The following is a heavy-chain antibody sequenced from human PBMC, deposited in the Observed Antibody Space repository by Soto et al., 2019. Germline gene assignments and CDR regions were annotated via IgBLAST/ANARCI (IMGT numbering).Heavy chain of an antibody. V-gene: IGHV3-48*03. CDR3: ARVWSNYSGADY. CDR2: ISANGSPT. D-gene: IGHD3-3*01. CDR1: GFTFSSYA. J-gene: IGHJ4*02. Sequence: EVQLVESGGGWVQPGGSLRLSCAVSGFTFSSYAITWVRQAPGKGMAWISYISANGSPTHYADSVRGRFTVSRDNAKNTLYLKMDSLRADDMAVYYCARVWSNYSGADYWGQGTLVTV.